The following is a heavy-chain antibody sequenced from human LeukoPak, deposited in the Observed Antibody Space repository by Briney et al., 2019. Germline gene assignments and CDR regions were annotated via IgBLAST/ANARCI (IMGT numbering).Heavy chain of an antibody. J-gene: IGHJ5*02. D-gene: IGHD3-9*01. V-gene: IGHV4-4*02. CDR2: IYHSGST. CDR1: GGSISSSNW. CDR3: PRLTGYSSESWFDP. Sequence: PSETLSLTCAVSGGSISSSNWWSWVRQPPGKGLEWIGEIYHSGSTNYNPSLKSRVTISVDTSKNQFSLKLSSVTAADTAVYYCPRLTGYSSESWFDPWGQGTLVTVSS.